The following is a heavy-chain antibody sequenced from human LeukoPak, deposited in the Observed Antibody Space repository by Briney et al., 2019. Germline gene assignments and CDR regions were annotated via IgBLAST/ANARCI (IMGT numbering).Heavy chain of an antibody. J-gene: IGHJ3*02. CDR2: IYYSGST. Sequence: SETLSLTCTVSGGSISSGGYYWSWLRQHPGKGLEWIGYIYYSGSTYYNPSLKSRVTISVDTSKNQFSLKLSSVTAADTAVYYCARGFLEWSRAPTDAFDIWGQGTMVTVSS. D-gene: IGHD3-3*01. CDR1: GGSISSGGYY. CDR3: ARGFLEWSRAPTDAFDI. V-gene: IGHV4-31*03.